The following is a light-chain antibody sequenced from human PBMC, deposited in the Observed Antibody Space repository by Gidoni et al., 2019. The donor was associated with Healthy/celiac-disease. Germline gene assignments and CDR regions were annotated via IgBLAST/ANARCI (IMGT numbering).Light chain of an antibody. V-gene: IGKV4-1*01. CDR3: QQYYSTPMYT. CDR2: WAS. Sequence: DIVMTKSPDSLAVSLGERATINCKSSQSVVYSSNNKNYLAWYQQKPGQPPKLLIYWASTRESGVPDRFSGSGSGTDFTLTISSLQAEDVAVYYCQQYYSTPMYTFGQGTKLEIK. CDR1: QSVVYSSNNKNY. J-gene: IGKJ2*01.